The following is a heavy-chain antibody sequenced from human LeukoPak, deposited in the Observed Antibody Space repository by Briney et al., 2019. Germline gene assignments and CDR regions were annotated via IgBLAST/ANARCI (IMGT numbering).Heavy chain of an antibody. D-gene: IGHD2-2*01. CDR3: ARLRCSSTSCYGYFYYYMDV. V-gene: IGHV4-4*07. CDR2: IYSGGRT. CDR1: GDSINSYY. J-gene: IGHJ6*03. Sequence: SETLSLTCTVSGDSINSYYWLWIRQPAGKGLEWIGRIYSGGRTNYNPSLKSRVTMSEDTSKNQFSLKLSSMTAADTAVYYCARLRCSSTSCYGYFYYYMDVWGKGTTVTVSS.